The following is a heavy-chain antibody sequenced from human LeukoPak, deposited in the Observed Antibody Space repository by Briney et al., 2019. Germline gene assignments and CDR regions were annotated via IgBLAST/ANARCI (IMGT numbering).Heavy chain of an antibody. CDR1: GGSISSYY. CDR3: ASILGYCSSTSCPDY. J-gene: IGHJ4*02. D-gene: IGHD2-2*01. V-gene: IGHV4-4*07. Sequence: PSGTLSLTCTVSGGSISSYYWSWIRQPAGKGLEWIGRIYTSGSTNYNPSLKSRVTMSVDTSKNQFSLKLSSATAADTAVYYCASILGYCSSTSCPDYWGQGTLVTVSS. CDR2: IYTSGST.